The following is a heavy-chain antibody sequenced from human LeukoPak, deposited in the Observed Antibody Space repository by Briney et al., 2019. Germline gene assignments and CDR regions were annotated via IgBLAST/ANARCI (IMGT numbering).Heavy chain of an antibody. D-gene: IGHD3-9*01. CDR3: ARDHLTNGDGFDY. CDR1: GGSINTYY. J-gene: IGHJ4*02. V-gene: IGHV4-59*01. CDR2: IYYSGST. Sequence: SETLSLTCTVSGGSINTYYWSWIRQPPGKGLEWIGYIYYSGSTNYNPSLRSRATISIDTSKNQFSLKLTSVTAADTAVYYCARDHLTNGDGFDYWGQGTLVTVSS.